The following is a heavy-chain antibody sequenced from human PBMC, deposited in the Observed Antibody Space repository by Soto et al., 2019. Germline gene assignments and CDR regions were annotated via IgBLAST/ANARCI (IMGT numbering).Heavy chain of an antibody. J-gene: IGHJ4*02. Sequence: GESLKISCKGSGYSFTSYWIGWVRQMPGKGLEWMGIIYPGDSDTRYSPSFQGQVTISADKSISTAYLQWSSLKASDTAMYYCARLYSTLYYYDSSGYHYLDYWGQGTLVTVSS. CDR1: GYSFTSYW. CDR2: IYPGDSDT. D-gene: IGHD3-22*01. CDR3: ARLYSTLYYYDSSGYHYLDY. V-gene: IGHV5-51*01.